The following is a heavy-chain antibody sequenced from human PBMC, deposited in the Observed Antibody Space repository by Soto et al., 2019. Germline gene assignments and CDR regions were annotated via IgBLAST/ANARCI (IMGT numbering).Heavy chain of an antibody. V-gene: IGHV3-7*01. Sequence: GGSLRLSCEGSGFTFSMYSMSWVRQRPGKGLEWVANITQDGSEKYYVDSVKVRFTISRDNAKNSLYLQMNSLRSEDTAVYYCARDHRYYELWRGYGFWFGPWGQGTLVTVSS. J-gene: IGHJ5*02. CDR1: GFTFSMYS. CDR3: ARDHRYYELWRGYGFWFGP. CDR2: ITQDGSEK. D-gene: IGHD3-3*01.